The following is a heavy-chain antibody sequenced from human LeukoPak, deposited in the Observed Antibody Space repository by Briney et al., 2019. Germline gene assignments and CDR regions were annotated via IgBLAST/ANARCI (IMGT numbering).Heavy chain of an antibody. CDR1: GGSFSGYY. J-gene: IGHJ5*02. CDR2: INHSGST. Sequence: SETLSLTCAVYGGSFSGYYWSWIRQPPGKGREWIGEINHSGSTNYNPSLKSRVTISVDTSKNQFSLKLSSVTAADTAVYYCARVGHGGYSYGYSNWFDPWGQGTLVTVSS. CDR3: ARVGHGGYSYGYSNWFDP. D-gene: IGHD5-18*01. V-gene: IGHV4-34*01.